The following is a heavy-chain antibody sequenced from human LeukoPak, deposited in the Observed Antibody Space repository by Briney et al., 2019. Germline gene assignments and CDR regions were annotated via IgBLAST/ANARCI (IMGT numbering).Heavy chain of an antibody. D-gene: IGHD6-13*01. CDR1: DSTFRSYG. J-gene: IGHJ5*02. CDR3: AILAAAKTGDP. Sequence: ASVKVSCKASDSTFRSYGFSWVRQAPGQGLEWMGWISVYDGNTKYSQKFQGRVTMTTDTFTNTAYMELRSLRSDDTATYYCAILAAAKTGDPWGQGTLVSVSS. CDR2: ISVYDGNT. V-gene: IGHV1-18*01.